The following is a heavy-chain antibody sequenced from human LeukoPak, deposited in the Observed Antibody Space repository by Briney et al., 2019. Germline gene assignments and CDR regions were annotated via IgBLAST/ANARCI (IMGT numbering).Heavy chain of an antibody. D-gene: IGHD6-13*01. Sequence: PGGSLRLSCAASGFTFSSYSMNWVRQAPGKGLEWVSAISGSGGSTYYADSVKGRFTISRDNTKNTLYLQMNSLRAEDTAVYYCAKDSSSWFFVRIGFDPWGQGTLVTVSS. J-gene: IGHJ5*02. CDR2: ISGSGGST. CDR1: GFTFSSYS. CDR3: AKDSSSWFFVRIGFDP. V-gene: IGHV3-23*01.